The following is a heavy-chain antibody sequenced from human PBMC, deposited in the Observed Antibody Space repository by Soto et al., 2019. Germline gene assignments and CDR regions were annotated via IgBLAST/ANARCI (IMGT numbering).Heavy chain of an antibody. D-gene: IGHD6-13*01. CDR2: IYYSGST. CDR1: GGSISSSSYY. V-gene: IGHV4-39*01. CDR3: ARHSLTDSSGWYLSWFDP. Sequence: ASETLSLTCTVSGGSISSSSYYWGWIRQPPGKGLEWIGSIYYSGSTYYNPSLKSRVTISVDTSKNQFSLKLSSVTAADTAVYYCARHSLTDSSGWYLSWFDPWGQGTLVTVSS. J-gene: IGHJ5*02.